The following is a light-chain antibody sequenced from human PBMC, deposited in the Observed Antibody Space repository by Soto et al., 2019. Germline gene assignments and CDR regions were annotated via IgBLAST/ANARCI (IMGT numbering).Light chain of an antibody. J-gene: IGKJ1*01. V-gene: IGKV3-15*01. CDR2: GAS. CDR1: QFVSSN. Sequence: IVLTQSPGTLSLSPGDRATLSCRASQFVSSNYLAWYQQKPGQAPRLLIYGASTRATGIPARFSGSGSGTEFTLTISSLQSEDFAVYYCQQYNNWPKTFGQGTKVDIK. CDR3: QQYNNWPKT.